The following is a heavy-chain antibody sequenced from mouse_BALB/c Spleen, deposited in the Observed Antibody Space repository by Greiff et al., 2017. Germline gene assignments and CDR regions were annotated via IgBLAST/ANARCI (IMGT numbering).Heavy chain of an antibody. CDR2: IYPGSGDT. Sequence: QVQLQQSGPELVRPGTSVKVSCKASGYAFTSYVIKWVKQRPGQGLEWIGVIYPGSGDTNYTEKFKGKATLTADKSSCTAYMQLSSLTSDDAAVYFCARGGGYGAFAYWGQGTLVTVSA. V-gene: IGHV1-54*03. CDR3: ARGGGYGAFAY. D-gene: IGHD1-1*01. CDR1: GYAFTSYV. J-gene: IGHJ3*01.